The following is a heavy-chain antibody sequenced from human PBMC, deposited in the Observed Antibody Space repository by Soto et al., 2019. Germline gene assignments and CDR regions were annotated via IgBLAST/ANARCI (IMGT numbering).Heavy chain of an antibody. CDR3: AYSLRGSGWLDY. Sequence: QVQLVQSGAELTKPGASVKVSCKASGYTFTNYGITWVRQAPGQGLEWMGWISADNGKTHSAQQFQGRVTMTTDTSTSTSYMVLRSLRTGDTAVDLCAYSLRGSGWLDYWGQGTLVTVSS. V-gene: IGHV1-18*01. D-gene: IGHD6-19*01. J-gene: IGHJ4*02. CDR1: GYTFTNYG. CDR2: ISADNGKT.